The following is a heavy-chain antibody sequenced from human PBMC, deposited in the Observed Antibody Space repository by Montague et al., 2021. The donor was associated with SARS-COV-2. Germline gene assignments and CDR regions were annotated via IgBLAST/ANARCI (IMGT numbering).Heavy chain of an antibody. V-gene: IGHV4-39*01. J-gene: IGHJ6*02. CDR3: ARFAYRLLLIASYYGMDV. Sequence: SETLSLTCTVSGGSISSSSYYWGWIRQPPGKGLEWIRSVYYSGSTCYNPSLKSRVTISVDTSKNQFSLKLGSVTAADTAVYYCARFAYRLLLIASYYGMDVWGQGTTVTVSS. CDR2: VYYSGST. D-gene: IGHD2-2*01. CDR1: GGSISSSSYY.